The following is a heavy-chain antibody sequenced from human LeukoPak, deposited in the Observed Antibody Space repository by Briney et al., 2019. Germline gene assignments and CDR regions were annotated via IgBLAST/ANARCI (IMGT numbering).Heavy chain of an antibody. CDR3: AKDDRIQLSGNYYYGMDV. CDR2: ISGSGGST. J-gene: IGHJ6*02. D-gene: IGHD5-18*01. Sequence: GGSLRLSCAASGFTFSSYAMGWVRQAPGKGLEWVSAISGSGGSTYYADSVKGRFTISRDNSKNTLYLQMNSLRAEDTAVYYCAKDDRIQLSGNYYYGMDVWGQGTTVTVSS. V-gene: IGHV3-23*01. CDR1: GFTFSSYA.